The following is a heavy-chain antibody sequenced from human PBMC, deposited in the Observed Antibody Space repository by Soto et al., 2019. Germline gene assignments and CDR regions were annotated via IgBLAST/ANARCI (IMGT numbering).Heavy chain of an antibody. CDR2: IGSRTTFI. J-gene: IGHJ4*02. Sequence: PGGSLRLSCAASGFTFSAYAMSWVRQAPGKVLEWVSSIGSRTTFIYYADSVQGRFTISRDNAKSSLYLQMYSLRADDTAAYYCARDPVYSSGQKSFDYWGLGTLVTVSS. CDR1: GFTFSAYA. CDR3: ARDPVYSSGQKSFDY. V-gene: IGHV3-21*06. D-gene: IGHD6-19*01.